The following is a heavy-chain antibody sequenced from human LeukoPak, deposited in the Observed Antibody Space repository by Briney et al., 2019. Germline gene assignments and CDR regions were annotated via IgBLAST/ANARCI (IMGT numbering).Heavy chain of an antibody. CDR3: ASPPDGSLEF. J-gene: IGHJ4*02. D-gene: IGHD5-24*01. Sequence: SVKVSCKASGGTFSSYAISWVRQAPGQGLEWMGRIIPIFGIANYAQKFQGRVTITADKSTSTAYMELSSLRSEDTAVYYCASPPDGSLEFWGQGTLVTVSS. CDR1: GGTFSSYA. CDR2: IIPIFGIA. V-gene: IGHV1-69*04.